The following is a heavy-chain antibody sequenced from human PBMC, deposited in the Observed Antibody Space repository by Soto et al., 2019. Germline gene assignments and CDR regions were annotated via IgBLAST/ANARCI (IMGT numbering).Heavy chain of an antibody. CDR3: ARNGSSCSSLSDYDYGMDV. J-gene: IGHJ6*02. D-gene: IGHD6-13*01. Sequence: XSVKVSCKASGYTFTKYDINWVRQATGQGTEWMGWINPNTGKTGYAQKFQGRVTMTRNTSTSTAYMELTSLTSEDTAVFYCARNGSSCSSLSDYDYGMDVSGQRTMVTVSS. CDR2: INPNTGKT. CDR1: GYTFTKYD. V-gene: IGHV1-8*01.